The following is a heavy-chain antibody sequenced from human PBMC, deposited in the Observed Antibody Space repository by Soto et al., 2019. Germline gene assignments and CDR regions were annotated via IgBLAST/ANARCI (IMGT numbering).Heavy chain of an antibody. V-gene: IGHV4-34*01. J-gene: IGHJ4*02. Sequence: SETLSLTCAVYGGSFSGYYWSWIRQPPGKGLEWIWEINHSGSTNYNPSLKSRVTISVDTSKNQFSLKLSSVTAADTAVYYCARSRSDFWSGFSDWGQGTLVTVSS. CDR1: GGSFSGYY. D-gene: IGHD3-3*01. CDR2: INHSGST. CDR3: ARSRSDFWSGFSD.